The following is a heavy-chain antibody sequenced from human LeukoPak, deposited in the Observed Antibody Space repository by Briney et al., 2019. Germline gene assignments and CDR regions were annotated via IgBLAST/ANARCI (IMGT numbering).Heavy chain of an antibody. CDR2: INPDGNKK. CDR1: GLIFSGSW. Sequence: GGSLRLSCAAPGLIFSGSWMNWVRQAPGKGLEWVATINPDGNKKGLADSVRGRFTISRDDAENSLYLQMNSLRVEDTAVYYCARDFAYKKFDYWGQGTLVTVSS. J-gene: IGHJ4*02. CDR3: ARDFAYKKFDY. V-gene: IGHV3-7*03. D-gene: IGHD2-21*01.